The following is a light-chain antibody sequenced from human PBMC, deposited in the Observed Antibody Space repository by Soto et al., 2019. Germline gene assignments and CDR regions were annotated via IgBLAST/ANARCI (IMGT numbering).Light chain of an antibody. J-gene: IGKJ4*02. Sequence: EIVLAQSPATLALAPGERSTLSSRASESVSNNSLAWYQKTPGQRPRLLIYGASNRATGIQERFSGSGCRTDFTLTIRSLAPEDFALYYCQQDRSPGTLGGGTKVDIK. CDR2: GAS. CDR3: QQDRSPGT. CDR1: ESVSNNS. V-gene: IGKV3-20*01.